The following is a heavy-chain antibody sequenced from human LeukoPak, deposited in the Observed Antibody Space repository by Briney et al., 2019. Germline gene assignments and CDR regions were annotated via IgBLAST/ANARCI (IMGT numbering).Heavy chain of an antibody. CDR1: GGSISSYY. D-gene: IGHD3-10*01. V-gene: IGHV4-59*01. J-gene: IGHJ3*02. CDR2: SYYSGST. CDR3: ARYAMVRGVIRAPFAFDI. Sequence: SETLSLTCTVSGGSISSYYWSWIRQPPGKGLEWIGYSYYSGSTNYNPSLKSRVTISVDTSKNQFSLKLSSVTAADTAVYYCARYAMVRGVIRAPFAFDIWGQGTMVTVSS.